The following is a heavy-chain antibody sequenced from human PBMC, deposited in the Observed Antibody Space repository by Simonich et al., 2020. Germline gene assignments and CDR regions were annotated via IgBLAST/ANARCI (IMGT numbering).Heavy chain of an antibody. J-gene: IGHJ6*03. Sequence: QVQLVQSGAEVKKPGASVKVSCKASGYTFTGYYMHWVRQAPGQGLEWMGWINPNRGGTNNAQKFQGRVTMTRDTSISTAYMERSRLRSDDTAVYYCARDRAARYYYYYYMDVWGKGTTVTVSS. CDR1: GYTFTGYY. D-gene: IGHD6-6*01. V-gene: IGHV1-2*02. CDR2: INPNRGGT. CDR3: ARDRAARYYYYYYMDV.